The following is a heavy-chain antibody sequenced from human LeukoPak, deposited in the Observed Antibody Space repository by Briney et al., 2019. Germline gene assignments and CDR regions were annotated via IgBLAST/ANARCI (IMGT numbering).Heavy chain of an antibody. J-gene: IGHJ6*02. D-gene: IGHD2-15*01. CDR1: VGTFSSYA. Sequence: SVKVSCKASVGTFSSYAISWVRQAPGQGLEWMGGIIPIFGTANYAQKFQGRVTITADESTSTAYMELSSLRSEDTAVYYCASDIVVVVAATSYYGMDVWGQGTTVTVSS. CDR3: ASDIVVVVAATSYYGMDV. V-gene: IGHV1-69*01. CDR2: IIPIFGTA.